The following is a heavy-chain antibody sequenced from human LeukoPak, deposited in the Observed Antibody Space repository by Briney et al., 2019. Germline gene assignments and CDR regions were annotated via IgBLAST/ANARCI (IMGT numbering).Heavy chain of an antibody. CDR3: AKDLRGSRGLGSFDY. D-gene: IGHD6-19*01. V-gene: IGHV3-23*01. CDR2: ISGSGVGT. CDR1: GSTFSNYA. J-gene: IGHJ4*02. Sequence: PGGSLRLSCAASGSTFSNYAMSWVRQAPGRGLEWVSAISGSGVGTHYADSVKGRFTISRDNSKNTLYLQMNSLRAEDTAIYYCAKDLRGSRGLGSFDYWGQGTLVTVFS.